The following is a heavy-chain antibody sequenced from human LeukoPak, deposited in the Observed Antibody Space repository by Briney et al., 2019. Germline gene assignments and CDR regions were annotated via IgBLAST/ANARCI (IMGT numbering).Heavy chain of an antibody. J-gene: IGHJ4*02. Sequence: PGRSLRLSCAASGFSFSNYGMHWVRQAPGKGLEWVAGISNDGSKRYYADSVKGRFTTSRDNSKKTHFLQMNRMRSEDTGVYYCAKDGAHTVGAQLFWFDYWGLGTLVTVSS. CDR1: GFSFSNYG. D-gene: IGHD1-26*01. CDR3: AKDGAHTVGAQLFWFDY. CDR2: ISNDGSKR. V-gene: IGHV3-30*18.